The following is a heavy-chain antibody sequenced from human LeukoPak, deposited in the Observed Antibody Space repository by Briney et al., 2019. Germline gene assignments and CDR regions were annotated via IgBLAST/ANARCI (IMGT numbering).Heavy chain of an antibody. V-gene: IGHV4-4*07. D-gene: IGHD3-10*02. CDR3: ARERAPSRITMFLERCWFDP. Sequence: SETLSLTCTVYGASISSYYWSWIRQPAGKGLEWIGRIYTSGSHNSNPSLKSRVTMSVDTSKNQCSLKPGSVTAEDTAVDYCARERAPSRITMFLERCWFDPWGQGTLVTVSS. CDR1: GASISSYY. J-gene: IGHJ5*02. CDR2: IYTSGSH.